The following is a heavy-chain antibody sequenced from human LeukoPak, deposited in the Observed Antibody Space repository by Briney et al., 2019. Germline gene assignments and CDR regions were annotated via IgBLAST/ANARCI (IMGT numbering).Heavy chain of an antibody. D-gene: IGHD5-24*01. J-gene: IGHJ3*02. CDR1: GGSFSGYY. CDR3: AKKMAAIALFAFDI. CDR2: INHNGNT. V-gene: IGHV4-34*01. Sequence: SETLSLTCAVYGGSFSGYYWSWIRQPPGKGLEWIGEINHNGNTNYNPSLKSRVTISVDTSKNQFSPKLSSVTAADTAVYYCAKKMAAIALFAFDIWGQGTTVTVSS.